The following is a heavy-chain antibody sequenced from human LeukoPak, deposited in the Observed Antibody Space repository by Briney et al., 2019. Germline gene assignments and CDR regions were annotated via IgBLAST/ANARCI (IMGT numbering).Heavy chain of an antibody. CDR1: GDTISSGDFF. J-gene: IGHJ6*02. V-gene: IGHV4-30-4*01. D-gene: IGHD3-10*01. Sequence: SETLSLTRTVSGDTISSGDFFWSWIRQPPGKGLEWIGYIHYSGNTYYNPSLESQVTISINPSRSQFSLKLTSVTAADTGVYFCSRVSGRLYYGMDVWGQGTTVTVSS. CDR3: SRVSGRLYYGMDV. CDR2: IHYSGNT.